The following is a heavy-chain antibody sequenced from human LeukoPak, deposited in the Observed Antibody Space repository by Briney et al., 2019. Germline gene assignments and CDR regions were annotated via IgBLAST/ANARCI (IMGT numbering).Heavy chain of an antibody. Sequence: PGGSLRLSCAASGFTFTTYWMAWVRQFPGKGLEWVANINQDGTEKYSVDSVKGRFTISRDNAKNSLYLQMNGLRVEDTAIYYCVKVAKYYYGSETYYFFEHWGQGTPVTASS. D-gene: IGHD3-10*01. CDR1: GFTFTTYW. CDR2: INQDGTEK. V-gene: IGHV3-7*01. CDR3: VKVAKYYYGSETYYFFEH. J-gene: IGHJ4*02.